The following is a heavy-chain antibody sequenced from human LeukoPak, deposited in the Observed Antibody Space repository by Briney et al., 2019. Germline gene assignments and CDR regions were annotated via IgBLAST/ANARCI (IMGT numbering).Heavy chain of an antibody. D-gene: IGHD1-26*01. J-gene: IGHJ4*02. CDR2: ISYDGSNK. CDR1: GFTFSSYG. CDR3: AKVATKRKRELLEFDY. Sequence: PGGSLRLSCAASGFTFSSYGMHWVRQAPGKGLEWVAVISYDGSNKYYADSVKGRFTISRDNSKNTLYLQMNSLRAEDTAVYYCAKVATKRKRELLEFDYWGQGTLVTVSS. V-gene: IGHV3-30*18.